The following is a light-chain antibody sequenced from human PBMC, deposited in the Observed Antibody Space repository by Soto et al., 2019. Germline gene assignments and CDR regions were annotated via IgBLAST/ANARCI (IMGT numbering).Light chain of an antibody. J-gene: IGLJ1*01. Sequence: QSVLTQPPSVSGAPGQRATISCTGSSSNIGAGYDVHWYQQLPGTAPKLLIFGNNNRPSGVPDRFSGSKSGTSASLAITGLQAEDEADSYCQSYDSSLSGYVFGTGTKVTVL. V-gene: IGLV1-40*01. CDR1: SSNIGAGYD. CDR2: GNN. CDR3: QSYDSSLSGYV.